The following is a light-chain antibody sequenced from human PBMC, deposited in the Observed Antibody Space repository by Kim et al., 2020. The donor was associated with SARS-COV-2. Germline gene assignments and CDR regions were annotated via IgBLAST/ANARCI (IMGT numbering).Light chain of an antibody. CDR3: QQYNSYPWT. V-gene: IGKV1-5*03. J-gene: IGKJ1*01. Sequence: ASVGDRIILTCRASQSISSWLAWYQQKPGKAPKLLIYKASSLESGVPSRFSDSGSGTEFTLTISSLQPDDFATYYCQQYNSYPWTFGHGTKVDIK. CDR1: QSISSW. CDR2: KAS.